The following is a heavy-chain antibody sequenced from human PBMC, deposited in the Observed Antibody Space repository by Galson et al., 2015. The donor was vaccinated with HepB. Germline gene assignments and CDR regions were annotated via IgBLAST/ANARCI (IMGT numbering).Heavy chain of an antibody. V-gene: IGHV1-18*01. CDR3: ARASYDFWTGYYGRFDP. Sequence: SVKVSCKASGYTFPGYAISWVRQAPGQGLEWMGWISPYNGNTNYTQKLQGRVTLTTDTSTSTAYMELRSLRSDDTAVYYCARASYDFWTGYYGRFDPWGQGTLVTVSS. D-gene: IGHD3-3*01. CDR2: ISPYNGNT. CDR1: GYTFPGYA. J-gene: IGHJ5*02.